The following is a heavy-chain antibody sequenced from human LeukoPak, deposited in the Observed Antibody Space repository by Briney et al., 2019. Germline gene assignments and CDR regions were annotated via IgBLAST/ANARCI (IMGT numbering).Heavy chain of an antibody. CDR1: GFTFSNYW. CDR2: IKQDGSVK. D-gene: IGHD6-6*01. Sequence: SGGSLRLSCAATGFTFSNYWMSWVRQAPGKGLEWVANIKQDGSVKYYVDSVKGRFTISRDNAKNSLYLQMTSLRVEDTAVYYCARIGYSSSSTDYWGQGTLVTVSS. J-gene: IGHJ4*02. V-gene: IGHV3-7*01. CDR3: ARIGYSSSSTDY.